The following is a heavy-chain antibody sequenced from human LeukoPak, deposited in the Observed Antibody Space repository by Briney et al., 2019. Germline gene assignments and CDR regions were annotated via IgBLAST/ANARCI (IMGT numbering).Heavy chain of an antibody. CDR2: IYDSGTT. Sequence: GGSLRLSCAASGFTFNDYTMNWVRQAPGKGLEWVSVIYDSGTTYYADSVKGRFLIFRDTSKNTVDLQMNSLRVEDTAVYYCAGRRSSGWYAYWGQGTLVTVSS. D-gene: IGHD6-19*01. CDR3: AGRRSSGWYAY. J-gene: IGHJ4*02. V-gene: IGHV3-53*01. CDR1: GFTFNDYT.